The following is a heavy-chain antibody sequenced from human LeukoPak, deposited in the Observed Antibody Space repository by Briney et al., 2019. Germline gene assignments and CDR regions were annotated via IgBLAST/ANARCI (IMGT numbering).Heavy chain of an antibody. CDR1: GFTFDDYA. CDR3: AKRGGSGWWSVFDY. Sequence: QPGRSLRLSCAASGFTFDDYAMHWVRQAPGKGLEWVSGISWNSGSIGYADSVKGRFTISRDNAKNSLYLQMNSLRAEDTALYYCAKRGGSGWWSVFDYWGQGTLVTVSS. J-gene: IGHJ4*02. CDR2: ISWNSGSI. V-gene: IGHV3-9*01. D-gene: IGHD6-19*01.